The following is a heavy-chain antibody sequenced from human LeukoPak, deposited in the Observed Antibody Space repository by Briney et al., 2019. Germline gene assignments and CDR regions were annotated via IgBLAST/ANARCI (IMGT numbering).Heavy chain of an antibody. J-gene: IGHJ4*02. CDR2: IKSKTDGGTT. CDR1: GLTLSTVW. CDR3: TTRIQLWARGDY. V-gene: IGHV3-15*07. D-gene: IGHD5-18*01. Sequence: NPGGSPRLSCAVSGLTLSTVWMNWVRQAPGKGLEWVGRIKSKTDGGTTDYAAPVKGRFTISRDDSKNTLYLQMNSLKTEDTAVYYCTTRIQLWARGDYWGQGTLVTVSS.